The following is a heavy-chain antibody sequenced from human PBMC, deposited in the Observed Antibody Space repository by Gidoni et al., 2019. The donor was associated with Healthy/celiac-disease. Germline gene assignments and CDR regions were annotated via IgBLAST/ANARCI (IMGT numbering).Heavy chain of an antibody. D-gene: IGHD3-3*01. CDR2: ISGSGGST. CDR1: GFTFSSYA. Sequence: EVQLLESVGGLVQPGGSLRLSCAASGFTFSSYAMSWVRQAPGKGLEWVSAISGSGGSTYYADSVKGRFTISRDNSKNTLYLQMNSLRAEDTAVYYCAKSSYDFWSGYHYYYGMDVWGQGTTVTVSS. V-gene: IGHV3-23*01. CDR3: AKSSYDFWSGYHYYYGMDV. J-gene: IGHJ6*02.